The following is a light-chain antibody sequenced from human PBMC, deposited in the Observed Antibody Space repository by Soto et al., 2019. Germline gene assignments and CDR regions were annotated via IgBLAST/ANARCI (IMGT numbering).Light chain of an antibody. J-gene: IGKJ1*01. Sequence: DIQMTQSPSSLSASVGDRATITCRASQGISNYLAWYQQKPGKVPKLLIYAASTLKSGVQSRFSGSGSGTYFTLTSGSLKAEDVGNYYCQKYKSALGTFGQGTKVEIK. CDR2: AAS. V-gene: IGKV1-27*01. CDR1: QGISNY. CDR3: QKYKSALGT.